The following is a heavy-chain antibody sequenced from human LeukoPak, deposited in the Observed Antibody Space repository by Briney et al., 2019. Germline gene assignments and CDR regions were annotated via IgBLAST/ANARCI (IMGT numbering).Heavy chain of an antibody. D-gene: IGHD5-18*01. V-gene: IGHV4-30-2*03. J-gene: IGHJ3*02. CDR3: ASPTDTAMVNSAFDI. CDR2: IYHSGST. CDR1: GGSISSGGYS. Sequence: SQTLSLTCAVSGGSISSGGYSWSWIRQPPGKGLEWIGSIYHSGSTYYNPSLKSRVTISVDTSKNQFSLKLSSVTAADTAVYYCASPTDTAMVNSAFDIWGQGTMVTVSS.